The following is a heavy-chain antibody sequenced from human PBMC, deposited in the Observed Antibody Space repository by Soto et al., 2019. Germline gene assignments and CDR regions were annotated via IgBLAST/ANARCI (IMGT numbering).Heavy chain of an antibody. Sequence: GGSLRLSCAASGFTFSSYAMSWVRQAPGKGLEWVSAISGSGGNTYYADSVKGRFTISRDNSKNTLYLQMNSLRAEDTAVYYCAKAPPPTTYDFWSGNQPYYYYYMDVWGKGTTVTVSS. CDR1: GFTFSSYA. CDR3: AKAPPPTTYDFWSGNQPYYYYYMDV. CDR2: ISGSGGNT. V-gene: IGHV3-23*01. D-gene: IGHD3-3*01. J-gene: IGHJ6*03.